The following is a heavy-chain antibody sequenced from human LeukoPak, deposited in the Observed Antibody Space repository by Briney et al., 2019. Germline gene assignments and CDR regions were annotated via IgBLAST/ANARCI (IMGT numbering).Heavy chain of an antibody. CDR3: ARGSWFDP. CDR1: GGSISSSRYY. J-gene: IGHJ5*02. V-gene: IGHV4-39*07. CDR2: INHSGST. Sequence: SETLSLTCTVSGGSISSSRYYWGRIRQPPGKGLEWIGEINHSGSTNYNPSLKSRVTISVDTSKNQFSLKLSSVTAADTAVYYCARGSWFDPWGQGTLVTVSS.